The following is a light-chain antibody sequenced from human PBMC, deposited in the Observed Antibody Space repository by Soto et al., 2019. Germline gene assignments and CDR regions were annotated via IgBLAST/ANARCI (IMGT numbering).Light chain of an antibody. J-gene: IGKJ1*01. CDR3: QQSYSTPRT. Sequence: DIQVTQSPSSLSASVGDRVTITCRASQAIGIYLNWYQQEPGKAPKLLIYAASSLQSGVPSRFSGSGSGTDFTLTISSLQPEDFATYYCQQSYSTPRTFGQGTKVDIK. V-gene: IGKV1-39*01. CDR2: AAS. CDR1: QAIGIY.